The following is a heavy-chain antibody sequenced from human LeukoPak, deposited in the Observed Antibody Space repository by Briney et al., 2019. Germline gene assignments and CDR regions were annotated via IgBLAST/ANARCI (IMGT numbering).Heavy chain of an antibody. CDR2: VYSGGRT. V-gene: IGHV3-53*01. J-gene: IGHJ4*02. D-gene: IGHD3-10*01. Sequence: GRSLRLSCAASGFTFSSYGMHWVRQAPGKGLEWVSVVYSGGRTYYADSVKGRFSISRDNSKNTFYLQMNSLRAEDTAVYYCAGRGGSGSYFDYWGQGTLVTVSS. CDR1: GFTFSSYG. CDR3: AGRGGSGSYFDY.